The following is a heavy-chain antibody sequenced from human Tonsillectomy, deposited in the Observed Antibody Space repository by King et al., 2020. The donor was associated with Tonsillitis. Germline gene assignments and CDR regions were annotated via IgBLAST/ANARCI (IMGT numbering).Heavy chain of an antibody. J-gene: IGHJ6*02. CDR2: INPNRGGT. V-gene: IGHV1-2*02. Sequence: VQLVESGAEVKKPGASVKVSCKASGYTFTGYFMHWVRQAPGQGLEWIGWINPNRGGTNYAQNFQGRVTMTRDTSISTAYMELSSLKSDDTAVYYCARDPRAIVGTLPRYYGLDVWGQGTTVTVSS. CDR3: ARDPRAIVGTLPRYYGLDV. D-gene: IGHD1-26*01. CDR1: GYTFTGYF.